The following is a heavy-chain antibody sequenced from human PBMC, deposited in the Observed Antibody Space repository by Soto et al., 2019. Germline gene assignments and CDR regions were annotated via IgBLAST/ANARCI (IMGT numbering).Heavy chain of an antibody. J-gene: IGHJ4*02. CDR2: ISYDGSNK. D-gene: IGHD5-12*01. Sequence: QVQLVESGGGVVQPGRSLRLSCAASGFTFSSYAMHWVRQAPGKGLEWVAVISYDGSNKYYADSVKGRFTISRDNSKNTLYLQMNSLRAEDTAVYYCARDGSRWLQPVGDYWGQGTLVTVSS. V-gene: IGHV3-30-3*01. CDR1: GFTFSSYA. CDR3: ARDGSRWLQPVGDY.